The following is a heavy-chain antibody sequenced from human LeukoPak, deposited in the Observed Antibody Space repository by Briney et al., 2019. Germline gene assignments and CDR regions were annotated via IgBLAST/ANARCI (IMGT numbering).Heavy chain of an antibody. CDR3: ARVSENYDGGFDY. D-gene: IGHD4-23*01. CDR2: ISYDGSNK. J-gene: IGHJ4*02. V-gene: IGHV3-30*03. Sequence: GGSLRLSCAASEFTFSSHGMHWVRQAPGKGLEWVAVISYDGSNKYYADSVKGRFTISRDNSKNTLYLQMNSLRAEDTAVYYCARVSENYDGGFDYWGQGTLVTVSS. CDR1: EFTFSSHG.